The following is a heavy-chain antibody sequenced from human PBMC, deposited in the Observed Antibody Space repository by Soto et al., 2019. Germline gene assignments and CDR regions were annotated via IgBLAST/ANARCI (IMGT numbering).Heavy chain of an antibody. CDR3: ATLTADF. J-gene: IGHJ4*02. CDR1: GFSLTTGVG. CDR2: VYWDDDK. Sequence: ITLEESGPTLVKPTETLTLTCTFSGFSLTTGVGVGWVRQPPGKALEWLALVYWDDDKHYTPSLMSRLTITKDISKGQVVLTMTNMDPVDTPPYYCATLTADFWGPGTLVTVSS. V-gene: IGHV2-5*02.